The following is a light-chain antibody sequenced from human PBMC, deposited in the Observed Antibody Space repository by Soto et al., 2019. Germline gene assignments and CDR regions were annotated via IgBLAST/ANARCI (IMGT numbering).Light chain of an antibody. CDR3: ASWDDSVEGVV. J-gene: IGLJ2*01. Sequence: QAVVTQPASASGTPGQRVIISCSGSSSNIGGNTVNWYQQISGAAPKLLIYSHNERPSGVPDRFSASKSGTTASLAINGLQSEDEADYYCASWDDSVEGVVFGGGTKLTVL. CDR1: SSNIGGNT. V-gene: IGLV1-44*01. CDR2: SHN.